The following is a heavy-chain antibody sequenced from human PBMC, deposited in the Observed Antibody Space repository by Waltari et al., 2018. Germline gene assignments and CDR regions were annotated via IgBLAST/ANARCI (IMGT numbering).Heavy chain of an antibody. CDR2: FCHGGKA. D-gene: IGHD1-1*01. V-gene: IGHV4-39*02. J-gene: IGHJ4*02. Sequence: QLQLQLSGPGLVKPSETLSLTCTVSGVSISVTGSCWGGIRQSPGRGLESIGHFCHGGKAYYNPSLRNRLSLSEDTSKRHFSLKVSSMSAPDTAVYYCARLSAALDDFYFYDYWGLGIPVTVSS. CDR1: GVSISVTGSC. CDR3: ARLSAALDDFYFYDY.